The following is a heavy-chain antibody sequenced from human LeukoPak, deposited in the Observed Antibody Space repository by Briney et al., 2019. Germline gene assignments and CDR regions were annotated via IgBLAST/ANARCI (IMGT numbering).Heavy chain of an antibody. Sequence: GGSLRLSCAASGFTFSSYWMHWVRQAPGKGLVWVSRINSDGSSTSYADSVKGRFTISRDNAKNTLYLQMNSLRAEDTAVYYCARDGNSYYDILTGRKKESNWFDPWGQGTLVTVSS. J-gene: IGHJ5*02. CDR1: GFTFSSYW. CDR3: ARDGNSYYDILTGRKKESNWFDP. V-gene: IGHV3-74*01. CDR2: INSDGSST. D-gene: IGHD3-9*01.